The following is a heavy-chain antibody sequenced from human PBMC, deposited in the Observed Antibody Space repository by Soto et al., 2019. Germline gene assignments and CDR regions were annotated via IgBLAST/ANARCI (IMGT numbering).Heavy chain of an antibody. D-gene: IGHD3-22*01. CDR2: IDPSDSYT. CDR1: GYSFTIYC. V-gene: IGHV5-10-1*01. CDR3: ARPYDHYDSSGYNT. J-gene: IGHJ5*02. Sequence: GESLKISCNGSGYSFTIYCISWVLQMPGKGLEWMWRIDPSDSYTNYSPSFQGHVTISADKSISTAYLQWSSLKASDTAMYYCARPYDHYDSSGYNTWGQGTLVTVSS.